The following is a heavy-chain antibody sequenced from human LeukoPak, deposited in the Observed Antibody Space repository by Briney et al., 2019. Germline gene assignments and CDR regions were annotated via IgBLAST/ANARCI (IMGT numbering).Heavy chain of an antibody. CDR2: IYYSGST. D-gene: IGHD3-3*01. CDR3: ARDQFLEWSRWFDP. CDR1: GGSISSSSYY. J-gene: IGHJ5*02. Sequence: ASETLSLTCTVSGGSISSSSYYWGWIRQPPGKGLEWIGSIYYSGSTYYNPSLKSRVTISVDTSKNQFSLKLSSVTAADTAVYYCARDQFLEWSRWFDPWGQGTLVTVSS. V-gene: IGHV4-39*07.